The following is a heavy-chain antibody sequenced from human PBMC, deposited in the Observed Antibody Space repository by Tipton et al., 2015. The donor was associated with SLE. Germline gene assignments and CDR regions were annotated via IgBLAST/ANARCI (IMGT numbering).Heavy chain of an antibody. CDR3: ARATYSVIVDAFDI. Sequence: TLSLTCTVSGGSMTSDSYYWSWIRQHPGKGLEWIGYIHYSGTTYYNPSLRSRLVISVDTSKKHFSLQLRSATAADTALYYCARATYSVIVDAFDIWGQGTMVTVSS. CDR2: IHYSGTT. D-gene: IGHD2-15*01. V-gene: IGHV4-31*03. CDR1: GGSMTSDSYY. J-gene: IGHJ3*02.